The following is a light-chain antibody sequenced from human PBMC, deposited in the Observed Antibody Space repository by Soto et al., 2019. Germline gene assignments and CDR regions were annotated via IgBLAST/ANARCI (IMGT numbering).Light chain of an antibody. CDR3: QQYGSSPPIP. CDR2: GAS. V-gene: IGKV3-20*01. J-gene: IGKJ5*01. Sequence: EIVLTQSPGTLSLSPGERATLSCRASQSVSSSYLAWYQQKPGQAPRLLIYGASSKATGIPDRFSGSESGTDLTLTISRLEPEDFALYYCQQYGSSPPIPFGQGTRLEIK. CDR1: QSVSSSY.